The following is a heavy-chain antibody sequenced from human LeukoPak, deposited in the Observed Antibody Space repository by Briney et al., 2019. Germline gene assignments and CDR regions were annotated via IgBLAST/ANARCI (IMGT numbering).Heavy chain of an antibody. CDR3: AKDGGEWLRLGYFDY. CDR1: GFTFSHFW. V-gene: IGHV3-74*01. D-gene: IGHD5-12*01. Sequence: GGSLRLSCAASGFTFSHFWMHWVRQVPGKGLVWDSRISNDGSRTAYADSVKGRFTISRDNSKNTLYLQMNSLRAEDTAVYYCAKDGGEWLRLGYFDYWGQGTLVTVSS. CDR2: ISNDGSRT. J-gene: IGHJ4*02.